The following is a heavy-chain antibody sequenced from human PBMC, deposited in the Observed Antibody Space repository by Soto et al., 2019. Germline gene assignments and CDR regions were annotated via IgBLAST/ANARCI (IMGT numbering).Heavy chain of an antibody. D-gene: IGHD1-7*01. Sequence: QVQLEQSGAEVKKPGSSVKVSCKASGGTFRTAAVSWVRQAPGQGLEWMGGIMPVFRTPDYAQKCHGKYTITADESTSTASEELTGPGSDEPAVYYCARANEQPQSGGNYFDMLDVWGQGTTITVSS. CDR1: GGTFRTAA. CDR3: ARANEQPQSGGNYFDMLDV. CDR2: IMPVFRTP. V-gene: IGHV1-69*12. J-gene: IGHJ6*02.